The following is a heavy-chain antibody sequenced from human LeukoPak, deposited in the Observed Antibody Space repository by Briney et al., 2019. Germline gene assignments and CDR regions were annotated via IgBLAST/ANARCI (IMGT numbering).Heavy chain of an antibody. J-gene: IGHJ6*03. D-gene: IGHD3-9*01. V-gene: IGHV1-69*01. CDR3: ARGPDYDLLTGYPDYYYYSMDV. Sequence: SVKVSCKASGGTFSSYAISWVRQAPGQGLEWMGGIIPIFGTANYAQKFQGRVTITADESTSTAYMELSSLRSEDTAVYYCARGPDYDLLTGYPDYYYYSMDVWGKGTTVTVSS. CDR2: IIPIFGTA. CDR1: GGTFSSYA.